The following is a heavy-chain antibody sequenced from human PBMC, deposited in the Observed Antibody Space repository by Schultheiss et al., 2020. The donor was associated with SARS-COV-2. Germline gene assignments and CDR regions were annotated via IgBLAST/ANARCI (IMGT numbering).Heavy chain of an antibody. D-gene: IGHD3-22*01. Sequence: SETLSLTCTVSGGSVSSGSYYWSWIRQPPGKGLEWIGYIYYSGSTNYNPSLKSRVTISVDTSKNQFSLKLSSVTAADTAVYYCARVSTDYYDSSGPVPWGQGTLVTVSS. CDR2: IYYSGST. CDR3: ARVSTDYYDSSGPVP. J-gene: IGHJ5*02. CDR1: GGSVSSGSYY. V-gene: IGHV4-61*01.